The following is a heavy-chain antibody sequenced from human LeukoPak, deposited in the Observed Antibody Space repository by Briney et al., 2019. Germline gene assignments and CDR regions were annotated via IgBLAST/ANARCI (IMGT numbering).Heavy chain of an antibody. D-gene: IGHD5-12*01. CDR1: GGTFSSYA. V-gene: IGHV1-69*13. Sequence: VASVKVSCKASGGTFSSYAISWVRQAPGQGLEWMGGIIPIFGTANYAQKFQGRVTITADESTSTAYMELSSLRAEDTAAYYCARCVMGDSGYDLDYWGQGTLVTVSS. CDR3: ARCVMGDSGYDLDY. CDR2: IIPIFGTA. J-gene: IGHJ4*02.